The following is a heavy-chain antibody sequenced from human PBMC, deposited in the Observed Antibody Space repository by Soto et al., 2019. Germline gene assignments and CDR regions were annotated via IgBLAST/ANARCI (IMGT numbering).Heavy chain of an antibody. Sequence: PEKVSCKASGCSFTNSAVQCVRQARGQRLEWIGWIVVGSGYTNYARKFQERGNITRDMATSTAYMELSSLRSQATAVYYCAASVKNREYNDFSRGFAKSFDYWGQGTLVTVSS. CDR2: IVVGSGYT. J-gene: IGHJ4*02. CDR1: GCSFTNSA. CDR3: AASVKNREYNDFSRGFAKSFDY. D-gene: IGHD3-3*01. V-gene: IGHV1-58*01.